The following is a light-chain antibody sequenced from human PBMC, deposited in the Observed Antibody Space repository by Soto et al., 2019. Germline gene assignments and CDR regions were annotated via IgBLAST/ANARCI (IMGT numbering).Light chain of an antibody. V-gene: IGKV1-39*01. CDR3: QQSYSTLWT. J-gene: IGKJ1*01. CDR1: QSISSY. Sequence: DIQITQSPYSLSASVGCSLTITCGASQSISSYLNWYQQKPGKAPKLLIYAASSLQSGVPSRFSGSGSGTDFTLTISSLQPEDFATYYCQQSYSTLWTFGQGTKVDIK. CDR2: AAS.